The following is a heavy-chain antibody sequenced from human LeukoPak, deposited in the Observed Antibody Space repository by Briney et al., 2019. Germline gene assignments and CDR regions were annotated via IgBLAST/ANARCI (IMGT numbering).Heavy chain of an antibody. V-gene: IGHV1-8*03. CDR1: GYTFTSYD. Sequence: SVKVSCKASGYTFTSYDINWVRQPTGQGLEWVGWMNLNSGNTGNAQKFQGRVTITRNTSISTAYMELSSLRSADTAVYFCARGVDDSSGYYADYWGQGTLVTVSS. CDR2: MNLNSGNT. D-gene: IGHD3-22*01. CDR3: ARGVDDSSGYYADY. J-gene: IGHJ4*02.